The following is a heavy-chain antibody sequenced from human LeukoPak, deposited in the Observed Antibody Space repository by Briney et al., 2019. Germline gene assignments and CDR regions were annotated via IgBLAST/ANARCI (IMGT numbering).Heavy chain of an antibody. Sequence: PGGSLRLSCAASGFTFSSYSMNWVRQAPGKGLEWVSYISSGSSTIYYADSVRGRFTISRDNAKNSLYLQMNSLRAEDTAVYYCARDHSSGWSEDYFDYWGQGTLVTVSS. V-gene: IGHV3-48*01. D-gene: IGHD6-19*01. CDR2: ISSGSSTI. J-gene: IGHJ4*02. CDR3: ARDHSSGWSEDYFDY. CDR1: GFTFSSYS.